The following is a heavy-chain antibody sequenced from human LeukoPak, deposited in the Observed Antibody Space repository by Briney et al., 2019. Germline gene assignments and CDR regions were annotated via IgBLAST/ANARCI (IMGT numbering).Heavy chain of an antibody. CDR3: ARTRYYYNSRSYGAPYYSDY. D-gene: IGHD3-10*01. Sequence: SETLPLTCAVSGGSISSNSYYWGWIRQPPGKGLEWIGSIYYSGSTYYNPSLKSRVAISVDTSKNQFSLKLSSVTAADTAVYYCARTRYYYNSRSYGAPYYSDYWGQGTLVTVSS. CDR2: IYYSGST. V-gene: IGHV4-39*01. CDR1: GGSISSNSYY. J-gene: IGHJ4*02.